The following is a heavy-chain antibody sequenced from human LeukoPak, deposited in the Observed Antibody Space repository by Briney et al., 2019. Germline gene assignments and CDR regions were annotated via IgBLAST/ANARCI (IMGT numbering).Heavy chain of an antibody. CDR1: GGSFSDYS. V-gene: IGHV4-34*01. J-gene: IGHJ4*02. D-gene: IGHD6-13*01. CDR3: ARHAYSSSWYPSDFDY. Sequence: SETLSLTCAVYGGSFSDYSWSWIRQPPGKGLEWIGEITHSGSTYYNPSLKSRVTISVDTSKNQFSLKLSSVTAADTAVYYCARHAYSSSWYPSDFDYWGQGTLVTVSS. CDR2: ITHSGST.